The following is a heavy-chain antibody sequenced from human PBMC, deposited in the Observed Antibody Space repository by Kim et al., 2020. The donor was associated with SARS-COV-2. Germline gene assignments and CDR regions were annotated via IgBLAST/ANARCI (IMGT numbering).Heavy chain of an antibody. J-gene: IGHJ4*02. D-gene: IGHD6-19*01. CDR1: GFTFSSYG. V-gene: IGHV3-30*18. Sequence: GGSLRLSCAASGFTFSSYGMHWVRQAPGKGLEWVAVISYDGSNKYYADSVKGRFTISRDNSKNTLYLQMNSLRAEDTAVYYCAKDQRYIAVAGPFDYWGQGTLVTVSS. CDR3: AKDQRYIAVAGPFDY. CDR2: ISYDGSNK.